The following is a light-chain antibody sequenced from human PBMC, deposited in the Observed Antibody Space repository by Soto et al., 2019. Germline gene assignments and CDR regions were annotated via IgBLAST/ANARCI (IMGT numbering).Light chain of an antibody. CDR3: SSYTNINTRACV. CDR1: SGDIGSYNR. CDR2: EVT. V-gene: IGLV2-14*01. J-gene: IGLJ1*01. Sequence: QSALTQPASVSGSPGQSITISCTGTSGDIGSYNRVSWYQQPPGNAPKLIIYEVTDRPSGVSNRFSGSKSGNTASLTISGLQAEDEAEYYCSSYTNINTRACVFGTGTKVTVL.